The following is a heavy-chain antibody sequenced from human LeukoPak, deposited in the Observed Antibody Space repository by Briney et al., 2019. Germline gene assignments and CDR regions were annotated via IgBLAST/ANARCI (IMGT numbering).Heavy chain of an antibody. D-gene: IGHD3-16*02. J-gene: IGHJ4*02. V-gene: IGHV3-30-3*01. CDR1: GFTFSSYA. CDR2: ISYDGSNK. Sequence: PGGSLRLSCPASGFTFSSYAMHWVRQAPGKGLEWVAVISYDGSNKYYADSVKGRFTISRDNSKNTLYLQMNSLRAEDTAVYYCARDADDYVWGSYRIGYYLDYWGQGTLVTVSS. CDR3: ARDADDYVWGSYRIGYYLDY.